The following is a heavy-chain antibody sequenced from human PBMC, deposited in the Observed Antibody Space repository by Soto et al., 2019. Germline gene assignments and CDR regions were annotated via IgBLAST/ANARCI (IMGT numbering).Heavy chain of an antibody. Sequence: ASVKVSCKASGYTFTSYGISWVRQAPGQGLEWMGWISAYNGNTSYAQKLQGRVTMTTDTSTSTAYMELRSLRSDDTAVYYCARVGVGSGYYYSGAFHIWGQGTMVTVSS. CDR1: GYTFTSYG. V-gene: IGHV1-18*01. D-gene: IGHD3-22*01. CDR2: ISAYNGNT. CDR3: ARVGVGSGYYYSGAFHI. J-gene: IGHJ3*02.